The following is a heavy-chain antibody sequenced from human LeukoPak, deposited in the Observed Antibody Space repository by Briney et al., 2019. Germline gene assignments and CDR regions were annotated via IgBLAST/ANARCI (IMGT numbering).Heavy chain of an antibody. D-gene: IGHD3-22*01. CDR3: ARDMYYYDSSGYYRLDS. Sequence: SETLSLTCTVSGGSISSYYWSWIRQPPGKGLEWIGYIYYSGSTNYNPSLKSRVTISVDTSKNQFSLKLSSVTAADTAVYYCARDMYYYDSSGYYRLDSWGQGTLVTVSS. J-gene: IGHJ5*01. V-gene: IGHV4-59*01. CDR1: GGSISSYY. CDR2: IYYSGST.